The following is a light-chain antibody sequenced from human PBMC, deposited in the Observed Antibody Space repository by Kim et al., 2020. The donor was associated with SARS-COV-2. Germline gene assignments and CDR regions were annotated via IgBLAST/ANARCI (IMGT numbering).Light chain of an antibody. Sequence: QSALTQPASVSGSPGQSITISCTGTNSDVGGSNSVSWYQQHPGKAPKLMIYDVSNRPSGISIRFSGSKSGNTASLTSSGLQTEDEADYYCSSHTSSSTPWVFGGGTQLTVL. CDR1: NSDVGGSNS. J-gene: IGLJ3*02. V-gene: IGLV2-14*03. CDR3: SSHTSSSTPWV. CDR2: DVS.